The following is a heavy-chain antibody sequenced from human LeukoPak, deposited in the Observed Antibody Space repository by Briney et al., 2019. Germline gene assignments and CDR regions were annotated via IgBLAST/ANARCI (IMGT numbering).Heavy chain of an antibody. CDR2: IIPIFGTA. CDR3: AKPFSVAGTLVPSYYYYGMDV. Sequence: ASVKVSCKASGGTFSSYAISWVRQAPGQGLEWMGGIIPIFGTANYAQKFQGRVTITADESTSTAYMELSSLRSEDTAVYYCAKPFSVAGTLVPSYYYYGMDVWGQGTTVTVSS. J-gene: IGHJ6*02. V-gene: IGHV1-69*13. D-gene: IGHD6-19*01. CDR1: GGTFSSYA.